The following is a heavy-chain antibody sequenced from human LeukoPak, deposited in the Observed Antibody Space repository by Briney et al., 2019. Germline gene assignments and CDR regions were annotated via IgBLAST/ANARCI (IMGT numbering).Heavy chain of an antibody. CDR1: GYTLTELS. D-gene: IGHD3-9*01. CDR2: FDPEDGET. V-gene: IGHV1-24*01. J-gene: IGHJ4*02. CDR3: ATAYYDILTGYPLYYFDY. Sequence: ASVKVSCKVSGYTLTELSMHWVRQAPGKGLEWMGGFDPEDGETIYAQKFQGRVTMTEDTSADTAYMELSSLRSEDTAVYYCATAYYDILTGYPLYYFDYWGQGTLVTVSS.